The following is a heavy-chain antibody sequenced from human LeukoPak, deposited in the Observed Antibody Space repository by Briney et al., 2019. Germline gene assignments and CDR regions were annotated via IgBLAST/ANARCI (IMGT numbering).Heavy chain of an antibody. CDR3: AKGDTTWELPHDY. J-gene: IGHJ4*02. Sequence: GGSLRLSCAASGFTVSRNYMSWVRQAPGKGLEWVSSINGSGDKTYYADSVKGRFTISRDNSKNTLYLQMNSLRAEDTAVYYCAKGDTTWELPHDYWGQGTLVTVSS. CDR1: GFTVSRNY. CDR2: INGSGDKT. D-gene: IGHD1-26*01. V-gene: IGHV3-23*01.